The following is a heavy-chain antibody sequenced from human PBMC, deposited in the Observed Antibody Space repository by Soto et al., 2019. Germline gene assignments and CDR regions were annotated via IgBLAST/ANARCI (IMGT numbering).Heavy chain of an antibody. CDR2: TFYRSKWYN. V-gene: IGHV6-1*01. D-gene: IGHD1-1*01. Sequence: SQTHSLTCAISGDSVSSNSAAWSWIRQSPSRGLEWLGRTFYRSKWYNDYALSVQSRITITPDTSRNQFSLHLNSVTPEDTAVYYCARDGVSTGPPVLLDSWGQGTLVIVSA. CDR1: GDSVSSNSAA. CDR3: ARDGVSTGPPVLLDS. J-gene: IGHJ5*01.